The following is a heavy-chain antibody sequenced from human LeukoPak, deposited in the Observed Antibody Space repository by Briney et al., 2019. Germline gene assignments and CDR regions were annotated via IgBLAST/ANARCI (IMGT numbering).Heavy chain of an antibody. CDR2: VYTSGST. D-gene: IGHD6-19*01. V-gene: IGHV4-4*07. CDR3: ARDPSAVASQVWFDP. CDR1: GGSISSYY. Sequence: SEALSLTCTVSGGSISSYYWSWIRQPAGKGLEWTGRVYTSGSTNYNPSLKSRVTMPVDTSKNQFSLKLSSVTAANTAVYYCARDPSAVASQVWFDPWGQGTLVTVSS. J-gene: IGHJ5*02.